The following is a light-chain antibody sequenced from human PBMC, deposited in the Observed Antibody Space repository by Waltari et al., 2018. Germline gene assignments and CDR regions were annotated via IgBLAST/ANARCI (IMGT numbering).Light chain of an antibody. J-gene: IGLJ3*02. CDR1: NMGSQS. V-gene: IGLV3-21*02. CDR3: QVWDSGTDHEV. CDR2: DDS. Sequence: SYVLTQSPSVSVAPGQTASFSCGGNNMGSQSVNWYYQKPGQAPVLVVYDDSDRPSGTPGRFSGSNSGNTATLTISRVEAGDEADYYCQVWDSGTDHEVFGGGTKLTV.